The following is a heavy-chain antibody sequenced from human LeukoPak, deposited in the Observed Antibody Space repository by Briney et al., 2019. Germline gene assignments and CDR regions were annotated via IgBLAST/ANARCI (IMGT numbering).Heavy chain of an antibody. D-gene: IGHD3-9*01. J-gene: IGHJ5*02. Sequence: PGGSLRLSCAASGFTFSSYAMHWVRQAPGKGLEYVSAISSNGGSTYYANSVKGRFTISRDNSKNTLYLQMGSLRAEDMAVYYCARTLDILTGYYSDPWGQGTLVTVSS. CDR3: ARTLDILTGYYSDP. CDR2: ISSNGGST. CDR1: GFTFSSYA. V-gene: IGHV3-64*01.